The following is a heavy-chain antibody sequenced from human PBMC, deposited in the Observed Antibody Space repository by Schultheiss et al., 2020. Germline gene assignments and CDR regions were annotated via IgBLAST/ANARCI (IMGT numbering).Heavy chain of an antibody. CDR1: GFTFSSYS. CDR3: ARDYARRGYAFDI. D-gene: IGHD3-10*01. CDR2: ITSNSNTI. Sequence: GGSLRLSCAASGFTFSSYSMNWVRQAPGKGLEWISYITSNSNTIYYADSMKGRFTISRDNAKNSLYLQMNSLRAEDTAVYYCARDYARRGYAFDIWGQGTVVTVSS. J-gene: IGHJ3*02. V-gene: IGHV3-48*01.